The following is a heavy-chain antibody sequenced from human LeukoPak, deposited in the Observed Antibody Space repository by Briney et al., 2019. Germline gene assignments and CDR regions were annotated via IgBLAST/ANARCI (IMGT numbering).Heavy chain of an antibody. D-gene: IGHD6-19*01. Sequence: GESLKISCKGSGYRFTSYWIGWVRQMPGKGLEWMGIIYPGDSNTRYSPSFQGQVTISAEESISTAYLQWSSLRASDTAMYYCVRRGIEVAGIDYWGQGTLVTVSS. CDR1: GYRFTSYW. V-gene: IGHV5-51*01. CDR2: IYPGDSNT. CDR3: VRRGIEVAGIDY. J-gene: IGHJ4*02.